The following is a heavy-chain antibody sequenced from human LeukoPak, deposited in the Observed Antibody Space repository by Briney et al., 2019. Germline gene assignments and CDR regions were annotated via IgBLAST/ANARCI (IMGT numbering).Heavy chain of an antibody. CDR1: GYTFTSYG. V-gene: IGHV1-18*01. D-gene: IGHD2-2*01. Sequence: ASVKVSCKASGYTFTSYGISWVRQAPGQGLEWMGWISAYNGNTNYAQKLQGRVTMTTDTSTSTAYMELRSLRSDDTAVYYCARDVGVVVPAAMAGTYWGQGTLVTVSS. CDR2: ISAYNGNT. J-gene: IGHJ4*02. CDR3: ARDVGVVVPAAMAGTY.